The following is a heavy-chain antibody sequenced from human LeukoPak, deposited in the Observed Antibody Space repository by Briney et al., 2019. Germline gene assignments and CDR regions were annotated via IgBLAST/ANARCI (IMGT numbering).Heavy chain of an antibody. D-gene: IGHD2-15*01. CDR3: ARVLRYCSGGNCYSGGLGYMDV. V-gene: IGHV3-11*01. J-gene: IGHJ6*03. CDR1: GFTFSDYN. CDR2: ISRSGSTK. Sequence: GGSLRLSCAASGFTFSDYNMRWVRQAPGKGLEWVSSISRSGSTKYYADSVKGRFTISRDNAKNTLFLQMNSLRAEDTAVYYCARVLRYCSGGNCYSGGLGYMDVWGEGTTVTMSS.